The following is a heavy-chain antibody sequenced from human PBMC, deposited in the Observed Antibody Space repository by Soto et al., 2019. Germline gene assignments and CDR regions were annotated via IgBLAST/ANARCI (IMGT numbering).Heavy chain of an antibody. Sequence: PGGSLRLSCAASGFTFSSFGMHWVRQAPGKGLEWVSLIWYDGSKKSYGDSVKGRFTISRDNSRNTVYLQMNSVRADDTAVYYCARDASYYSLWSGYYPSRNGMDVWGQGTTVTVSS. D-gene: IGHD3-3*01. CDR1: GFTFSSFG. CDR2: IWYDGSKK. J-gene: IGHJ6*02. V-gene: IGHV3-33*01. CDR3: ARDASYYSLWSGYYPSRNGMDV.